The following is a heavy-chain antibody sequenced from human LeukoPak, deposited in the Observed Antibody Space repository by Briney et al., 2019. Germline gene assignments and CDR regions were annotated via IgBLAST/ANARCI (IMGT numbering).Heavy chain of an antibody. Sequence: PSETLSLTCAVYGGSFSGYYWSWIRQPPGKGLEWIGEINHSGSTNYNPSLKSRVTISVDTSKKQFSLKLSSVTAADTAVYFCARGVVTTVSYYMDVWGKGTTVTVSS. J-gene: IGHJ6*03. D-gene: IGHD4-11*01. CDR3: ARGVVTTVSYYMDV. CDR1: GGSFSGYY. CDR2: INHSGST. V-gene: IGHV4-34*01.